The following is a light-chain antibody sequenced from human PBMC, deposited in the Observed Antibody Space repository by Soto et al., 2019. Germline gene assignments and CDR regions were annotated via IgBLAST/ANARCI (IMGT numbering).Light chain of an antibody. V-gene: IGKV3-20*01. CDR2: GAS. CDR3: QQYGSSPWT. Sequence: DIVLTQSPGTLSLSPGEGANISCWASQTVSSNYLAWYQQRPGQAPRLIIYGASSRATGIPDRFSGSGSGTDFTLTINRLQPEDFAMYFCQQYGSSPWTFGQGTKVDIK. J-gene: IGKJ1*01. CDR1: QTVSSNY.